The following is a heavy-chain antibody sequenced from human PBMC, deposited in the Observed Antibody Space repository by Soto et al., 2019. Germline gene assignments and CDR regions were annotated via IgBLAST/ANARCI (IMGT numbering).Heavy chain of an antibody. V-gene: IGHV2-5*02. Sequence: QITLKESGPPLVKPTQTLTLTCTFSGLSLSTSGEAVGWIRQPPGKALEWLALIYWDDDKRYNPTLKTRLTITKDTSKNQVVLTLTNMDPVDTATYSCAHYVSTSPAGWFDPWGQGILVTVSS. CDR1: GLSLSTSGEA. D-gene: IGHD3-10*02. CDR3: AHYVSTSPAGWFDP. CDR2: IYWDDDK. J-gene: IGHJ5*02.